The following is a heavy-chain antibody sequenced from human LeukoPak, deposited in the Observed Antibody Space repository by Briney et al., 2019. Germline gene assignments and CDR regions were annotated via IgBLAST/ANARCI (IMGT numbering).Heavy chain of an antibody. Sequence: HPGGSLRLSCAVSGFTFSDYWVTWVRQTPGKGLEFVANINQDGSVKNYVGSVKGRFTISRDNAKNSLYLQMSSLRVDDTAIYYCARDPGFSSFDSWGQGALVTVSS. CDR3: ARDPGFSSFDS. CDR2: INQDGSVK. D-gene: IGHD2-2*01. CDR1: GFTFSDYW. V-gene: IGHV3-7*01. J-gene: IGHJ4*02.